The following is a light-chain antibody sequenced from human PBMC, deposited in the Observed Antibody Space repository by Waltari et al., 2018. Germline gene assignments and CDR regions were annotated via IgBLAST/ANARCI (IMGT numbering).Light chain of an antibody. V-gene: IGKV4-1*01. CDR1: RSVFYSSKNKNY. CDR2: RAS. CDR3: QQYYGNPRT. J-gene: IGKJ2*01. Sequence: DIVMTQSPDSLAVSLGERATINCKSSRSVFYSSKNKNYLAWYQQKPGQAPKLLIYRASTRESGVPDRFSGSGSGTDFTLTISSLQAEDVAVYYCQQYYGNPRTFGQGTKLEIK.